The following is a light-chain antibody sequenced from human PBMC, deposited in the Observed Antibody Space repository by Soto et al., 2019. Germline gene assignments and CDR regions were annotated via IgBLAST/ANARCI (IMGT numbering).Light chain of an antibody. V-gene: IGKV3-20*01. Sequence: EIVLTQSPGTLSLSPGERATLSCRASQSVSSNYLAWYQQKPGQAPRLLIYGASSRATGIPDRFSGRGSGTDFTLTINILEPEDFAVFYCQQYATSPPTFGQGTKVDIK. CDR3: QQYATSPPT. J-gene: IGKJ1*01. CDR2: GAS. CDR1: QSVSSNY.